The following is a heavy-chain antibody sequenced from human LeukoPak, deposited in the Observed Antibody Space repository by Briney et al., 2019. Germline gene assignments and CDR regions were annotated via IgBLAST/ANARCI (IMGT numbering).Heavy chain of an antibody. Sequence: SGGSLRLSCAASGFTFSNYAMSWARQAPGKGLEWVSAISGSGGTTYYADSVKGRFTISRDNSKNTLYLQMNSLRAEDTAVYYCAKDRGVTFGGADLDYWGQGTLVTVSS. CDR3: AKDRGVTFGGADLDY. V-gene: IGHV3-23*01. CDR2: ISGSGGTT. D-gene: IGHD3-16*01. CDR1: GFTFSNYA. J-gene: IGHJ4*02.